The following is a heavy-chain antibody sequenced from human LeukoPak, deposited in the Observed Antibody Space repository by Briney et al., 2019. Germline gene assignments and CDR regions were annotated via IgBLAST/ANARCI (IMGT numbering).Heavy chain of an antibody. CDR2: INPSGGST. Sequence: GASVKVSCKAFGYTFTSYYMHWVRQAPGQGLEWMGIINPSGGSTSFAQKFQGRVTMTRDTSASTVYMDLNSLTSEDTAVYYYAKGLDTATVILTGVDYWGQGTLVTVSS. CDR3: AKGLDTATVILTGVDY. J-gene: IGHJ4*02. CDR1: GYTFTSYY. V-gene: IGHV1-46*01. D-gene: IGHD5-18*01.